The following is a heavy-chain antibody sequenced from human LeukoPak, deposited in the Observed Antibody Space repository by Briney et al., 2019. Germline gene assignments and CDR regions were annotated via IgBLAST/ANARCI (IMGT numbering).Heavy chain of an antibody. CDR3: ARGDLMALDY. D-gene: IGHD3-10*01. CDR1: GFTFSSYG. V-gene: IGHV3-30*02. Sequence: GGSLRPSCAASGFTFSSYGMHWVRQAPGKGLEWVAFIHYDGSNKYYADSVKGRFTISRDNSKNTLYLQMNSLRAEDTAVYYCARGDLMALDYWGQGTLVTVSS. CDR2: IHYDGSNK. J-gene: IGHJ4*02.